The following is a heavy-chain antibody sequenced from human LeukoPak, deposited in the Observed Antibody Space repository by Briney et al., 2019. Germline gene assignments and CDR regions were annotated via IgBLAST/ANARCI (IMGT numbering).Heavy chain of an antibody. J-gene: IGHJ4*02. Sequence: ASVKVSCKASGYTFTSYDINWVRQATGQGLEWMGWMNPNSGNTGYAQKFQGRVTMTRNTSISTAYMELSSLRSEDTAVYYCARYREVGATVDYWGQGTLVTVSS. CDR2: MNPNSGNT. V-gene: IGHV1-8*01. D-gene: IGHD1-26*01. CDR1: GYTFTSYD. CDR3: ARYREVGATVDY.